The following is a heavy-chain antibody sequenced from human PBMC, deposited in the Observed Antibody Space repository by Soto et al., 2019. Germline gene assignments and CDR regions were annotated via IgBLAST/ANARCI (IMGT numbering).Heavy chain of an antibody. CDR2: ISGRGGST. V-gene: IGHV3-23*01. D-gene: IGHD4-17*01. Sequence: EVQLLESGGGLVRSGGSLRLSCAASGFTFSSYAMSWVRQAPGKGLEWVSGISGRGGSTYYADSVKGRFTISRDNSKNTLYLQMNSLRAEDTAVYYCAKGPLYGDYVSGWGQGTLVTVSS. CDR1: GFTFSSYA. J-gene: IGHJ4*02. CDR3: AKGPLYGDYVSG.